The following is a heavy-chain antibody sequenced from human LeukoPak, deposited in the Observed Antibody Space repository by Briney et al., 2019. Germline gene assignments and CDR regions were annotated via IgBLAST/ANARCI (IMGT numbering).Heavy chain of an antibody. CDR2: ISGSGGST. CDR1: GFTVSSNY. J-gene: IGHJ6*02. V-gene: IGHV3-23*01. Sequence: PGGSLRLSCAASGFTVSSNYMSWVRQAPGKGLEWVSAISGSGGSTYYADSVKGRFTISRDNSKNTLYLQMNSLRAEDTAVYYCAKDFSLYSSGWYWVDYYYYYGMDVWGQGTTVTVSS. D-gene: IGHD6-19*01. CDR3: AKDFSLYSSGWYWVDYYYYYGMDV.